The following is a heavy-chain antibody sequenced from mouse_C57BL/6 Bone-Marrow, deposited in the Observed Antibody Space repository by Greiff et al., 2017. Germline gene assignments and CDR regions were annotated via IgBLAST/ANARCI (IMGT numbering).Heavy chain of an antibody. CDR2: INPSSGYT. CDR3: ARSGDYDGAWFAY. V-gene: IGHV1-7*01. Sequence: QVQLQQSGAELAKPGASVKLSCKASGYTFTSYWMHWGKQRPGQGLEWIGYINPSSGYTKYNQKFKDKATLTAEKSSSTASLQLSSLTYEDSAVYFCARSGDYDGAWFAYWGQGTLVTVSA. D-gene: IGHD2-4*01. J-gene: IGHJ3*01. CDR1: GYTFTSYW.